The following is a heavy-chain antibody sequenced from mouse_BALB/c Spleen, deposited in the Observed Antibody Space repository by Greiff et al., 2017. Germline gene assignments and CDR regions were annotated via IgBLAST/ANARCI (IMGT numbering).Heavy chain of an antibody. D-gene: IGHD2-2*01. Sequence: VQLQQSGAELVTPGASVTLSCTASGYTFTSYYIYWVIQRPGQGLEWIGEINPCNGDTNFNEKFKSKATLTVDKSSSTAYMQRSSLTSEDSAVYYCTRSLRWLRYAMDYWGQGTSVTVSS. V-gene: IGHV1S81*02. CDR1: GYTFTSYY. CDR3: TRSLRWLRYAMDY. J-gene: IGHJ4*01. CDR2: INPCNGDT.